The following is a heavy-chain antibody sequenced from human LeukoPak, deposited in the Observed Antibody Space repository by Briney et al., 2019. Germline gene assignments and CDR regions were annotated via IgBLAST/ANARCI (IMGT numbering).Heavy chain of an antibody. CDR3: ARRDARPGQPVDY. D-gene: IGHD2-2*01. V-gene: IGHV5-51*01. Sequence: GESLKISCKDSGYNFTSYWIGWVRQMPGKGLEWMGIIYPGDSDTRYSPSFQGQVTISADKSISTAYLQWSTLKASDTAMYYCARRDARPGQPVDYWGQGTLVTVSS. CDR2: IYPGDSDT. J-gene: IGHJ4*02. CDR1: GYNFTSYW.